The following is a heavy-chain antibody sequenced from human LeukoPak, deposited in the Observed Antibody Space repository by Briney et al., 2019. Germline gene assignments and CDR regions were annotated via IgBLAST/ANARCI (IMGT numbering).Heavy chain of an antibody. V-gene: IGHV1-69*13. CDR1: GGTFSSYA. D-gene: IGHD4-17*01. Sequence: GASVKVSCKASGGTFSSYAISWVRQAPGQGLEWMGGIIPIFGTANYAQKFQGRVTITADESTSTAYMELSSLRSEDTAVYYCARDIRLAHYGPATHDAFDIWGQGTVVTVSS. J-gene: IGHJ3*02. CDR2: IIPIFGTA. CDR3: ARDIRLAHYGPATHDAFDI.